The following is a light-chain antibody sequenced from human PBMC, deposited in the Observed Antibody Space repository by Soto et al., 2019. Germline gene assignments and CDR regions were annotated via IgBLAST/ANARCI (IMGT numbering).Light chain of an antibody. Sequence: ETGLSQSPGTLSLTPKERATLPCRASQSVPRSYLAWYQQKPGQAPRLLIYGTSSRATGIPDRFSGSGSGTDFTLTISRLEPEDFAVFYCQQYGSSITFCQGTRPEIK. CDR1: QSVPRSY. V-gene: IGKV3-20*01. J-gene: IGKJ5*01. CDR3: QQYGSSIT. CDR2: GTS.